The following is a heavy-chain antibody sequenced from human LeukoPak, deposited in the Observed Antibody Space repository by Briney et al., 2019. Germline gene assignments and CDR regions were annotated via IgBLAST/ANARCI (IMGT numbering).Heavy chain of an antibody. J-gene: IGHJ4*02. CDR3: ARGGSSSNFYVY. D-gene: IGHD2-2*01. Sequence: SETLSLTCTVSGGSIGGDYWSWIRQPPGKGLEWLGYIYYSGSTSYNPSLKSRVTISVDTSKNQFSLNLSSVTAADTAVYYCARGGSSSNFYVYWGQGTLVTVSS. CDR2: IYYSGST. V-gene: IGHV4-59*01. CDR1: GGSIGGDY.